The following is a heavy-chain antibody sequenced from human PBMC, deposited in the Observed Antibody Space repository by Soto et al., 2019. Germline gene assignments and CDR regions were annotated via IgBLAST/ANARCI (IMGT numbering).Heavy chain of an antibody. CDR2: IAFNSGNT. D-gene: IGHD3-3*01. J-gene: IGHJ4*02. CDR1: GFTFDDYA. CDR3: AKDLRTSWIFGNFDS. V-gene: IGHV3-9*01. Sequence: EVQLVESGGGWVQPGRSLRLSCAASGFTFDDYAMHWVRQAPGKGLEWVSGIAFNSGNTAYADSVKGRFTISRDNAKNSLYLQMKSLRAEDTALYYCAKDLRTSWIFGNFDSWGQGTLVTVSS.